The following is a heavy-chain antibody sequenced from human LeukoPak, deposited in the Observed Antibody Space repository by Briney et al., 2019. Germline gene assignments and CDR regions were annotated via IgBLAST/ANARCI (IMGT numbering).Heavy chain of an antibody. D-gene: IGHD3-22*01. V-gene: IGHV4-34*01. J-gene: IGHJ4*02. Sequence: SETLSLTCAVYGGSFSGYYWSWIRQPPGKGLEWIGEINHSGSTNYNPSLKSRVTISVDTSKNQFSLKLSSVTAADTAVYYCARGLTYYYDSSGYRSLGHWGQGTLVTVSS. CDR3: ARGLTYYYDSSGYRSLGH. CDR1: GGSFSGYY. CDR2: INHSGST.